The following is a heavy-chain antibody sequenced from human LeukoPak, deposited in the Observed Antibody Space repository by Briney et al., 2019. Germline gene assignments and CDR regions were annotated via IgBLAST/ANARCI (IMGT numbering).Heavy chain of an antibody. J-gene: IGHJ5*02. CDR1: GGSISSGDYY. V-gene: IGHV4-30-4*08. Sequence: PSQTLSLTCTVSGGSISSGDYYWSWIRQPPGKGLEWIGEINHSGSTNYNPSLKSRVTISVDTSKNQFSLKLSSVTAADTAVYYCARRRKVPYNWFDPWGQGTLVTVSS. D-gene: IGHD4/OR15-4a*01. CDR3: ARRRKVPYNWFDP. CDR2: INHSGST.